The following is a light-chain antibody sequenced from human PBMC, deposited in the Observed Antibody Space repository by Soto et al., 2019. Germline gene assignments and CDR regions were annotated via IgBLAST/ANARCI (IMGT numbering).Light chain of an antibody. J-gene: IGKJ1*01. Sequence: DILMTQSPSFLSASVGDIVTITCRASQSISTWVAWYQQKPGKAPKLLIYKTSSLESGVPSRFSGSGSGTEFTLTISSLQSEDFAVYYCQHYNNWPWTFGQGTKVDIK. V-gene: IGKV1-5*03. CDR2: KTS. CDR3: QHYNNWPWT. CDR1: QSISTW.